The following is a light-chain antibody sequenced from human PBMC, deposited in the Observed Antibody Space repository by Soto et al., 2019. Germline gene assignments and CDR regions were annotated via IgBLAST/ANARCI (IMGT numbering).Light chain of an antibody. Sequence: QSVLTQPASVSGSAGQAVAISCTGTSRDVGAYNYISWYQQHPGKAPKLLLSEVSNRPSGVSDRFSGSKSGNTASLIISWLQAEDEADYYCSSLTTSFTYVIGTGTRSPS. CDR1: SRDVGAYNY. J-gene: IGLJ1*01. CDR2: EVS. CDR3: SSLTTSFTYV. V-gene: IGLV2-14*01.